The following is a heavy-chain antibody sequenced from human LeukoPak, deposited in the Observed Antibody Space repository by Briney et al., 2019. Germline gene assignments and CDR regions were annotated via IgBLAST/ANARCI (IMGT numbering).Heavy chain of an antibody. D-gene: IGHD1-20*01. V-gene: IGHV3-23*01. Sequence: GGSLRLSCAASGFTFRSYAMSWVRQAPGKGLEWVSGISGSGGSTYYADSVKGRVAVSRDNSRNTLFLLINSLRVEDAAVYYCAKYYNWPDAFDIWGQGTMVTVSS. CDR3: AKYYNWPDAFDI. J-gene: IGHJ3*02. CDR2: ISGSGGST. CDR1: GFTFRSYA.